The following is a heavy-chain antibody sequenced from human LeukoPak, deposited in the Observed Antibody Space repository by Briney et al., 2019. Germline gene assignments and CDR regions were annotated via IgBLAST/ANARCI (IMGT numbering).Heavy chain of an antibody. D-gene: IGHD5-12*01. CDR3: ARGNYSGYDYRYYFDY. Sequence: PSETLSLTCAVYGGSFSGYYWSWIRQPPGKGLEWIGEINHSGSTNYNPSLKSRVTISVDTSKNQFSLKLSSVTAADTAVYYCARGNYSGYDYRYYFDYWGQGTLVTVSS. J-gene: IGHJ4*02. CDR1: GGSFSGYY. V-gene: IGHV4-34*01. CDR2: INHSGST.